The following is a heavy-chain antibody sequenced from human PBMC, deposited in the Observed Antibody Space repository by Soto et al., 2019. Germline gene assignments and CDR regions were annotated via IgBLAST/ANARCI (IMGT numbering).Heavy chain of an antibody. Sequence: QVQLVQSGDEVKKPGASVKVSCKASGYTFTSYGISWVRQAPGQGLEWMGWISTYTGNTNYAQKLQGRDTMTTDSSTNTAYMDLRSLTSDDTAVYFCEKRLGSYYYGMDVWGQGTTVTVSS. CDR3: EKRLGSYYYGMDV. D-gene: IGHD3-16*01. CDR1: GYTFTSYG. V-gene: IGHV1-18*01. CDR2: ISTYTGNT. J-gene: IGHJ6*02.